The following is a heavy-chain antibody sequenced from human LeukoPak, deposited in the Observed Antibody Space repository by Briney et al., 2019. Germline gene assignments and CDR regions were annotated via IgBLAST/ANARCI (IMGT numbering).Heavy chain of an antibody. CDR1: GYTFTSYG. CDR3: ARGHRYCSSTSCYDAAGFDY. Sequence: ASVKVSCKASGYTFTSYGISWVRQAPGQGLEWMGWISAYNGNTNYAQKLQGRVTITTDTSTSTAYMELRSLRSDDTAVYYCARGHRYCSSTSCYDAAGFDYWGQGTLVTVSS. J-gene: IGHJ4*02. V-gene: IGHV1-18*01. CDR2: ISAYNGNT. D-gene: IGHD2-2*01.